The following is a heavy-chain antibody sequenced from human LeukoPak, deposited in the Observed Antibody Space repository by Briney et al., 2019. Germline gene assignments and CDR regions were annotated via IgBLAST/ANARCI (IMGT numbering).Heavy chain of an antibody. CDR3: AKLPHHSYYYYYGMDV. CDR1: GGTFSSYA. J-gene: IGHJ6*02. CDR2: ISGSGGST. Sequence: SCKASGGTFSSYAMSWVRQAPGKGLEWVSAISGSGGSTYYADSVKGRFTISRDNSKNTLYLQMNSLRAEDTAVYYCAKLPHHSYYYYYGMDVWGQGTTVTVSS. V-gene: IGHV3-23*01.